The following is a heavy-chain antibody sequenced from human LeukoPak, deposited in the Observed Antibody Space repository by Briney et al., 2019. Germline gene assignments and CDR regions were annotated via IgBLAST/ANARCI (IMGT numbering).Heavy chain of an antibody. CDR1: GGTFSSYA. CDR2: IIPILGIA. J-gene: IGHJ5*02. CDR3: ASWNPQLWDYNWFDP. V-gene: IGHV1-69*04. D-gene: IGHD5-18*01. Sequence: ASVKVSYKASGGTFSSYAISWVRQAPGQGLEWMGGIIPILGIANYAQKFQGRVTITADKSTSTAYVELSSLRSEDTAVYYCASWNPQLWDYNWFDPWGQGTLVTVSS.